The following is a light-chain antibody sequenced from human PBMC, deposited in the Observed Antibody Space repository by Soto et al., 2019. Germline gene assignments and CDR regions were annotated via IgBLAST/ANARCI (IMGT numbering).Light chain of an antibody. V-gene: IGKV1-5*01. CDR1: QSVGSR. CDR3: QQYNSYFPVT. J-gene: IGKJ1*01. CDR2: DAS. Sequence: IQIAQSLLSLAASVGDRVTITCRASQSVGSRLAWYQQKPGKAPKLLIYDASRLESGVPSRFSGSGSGTAFILIISSLQPDDFATYYCQQYNSYFPVTFGQGTKVAIK.